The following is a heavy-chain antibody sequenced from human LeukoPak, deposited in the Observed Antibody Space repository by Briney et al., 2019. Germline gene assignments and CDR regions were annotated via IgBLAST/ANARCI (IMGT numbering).Heavy chain of an antibody. CDR1: GGSFSGYY. CDR3: ARRDQGYCSGGSCLVVWFDP. V-gene: IGHV4-34*01. CDR2: INHSGST. J-gene: IGHJ5*02. D-gene: IGHD2-15*01. Sequence: SETLSLTCAVYGGSFSGYYWSWIRQPPGKGLEWIGEINHSGSTNYNPSLKSRVTISVDKTKNQFSLKLSSVTAADTAVYYCARRDQGYCSGGSCLVVWFDPWGQGTLVTVSS.